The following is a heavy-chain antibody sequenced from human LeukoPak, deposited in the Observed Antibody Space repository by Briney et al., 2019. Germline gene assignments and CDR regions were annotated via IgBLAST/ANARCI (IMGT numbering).Heavy chain of an antibody. V-gene: IGHV3-48*03. CDR1: GFTFSSYE. Sequence: GGSLRLSCAASGFTFSSYEMNWVRQAPGKGLKWVSYISSSGSTIYYADSVKGRFTISRDNAKNSLYLQMNSLRAEDTAVYYCARGQGAWFGELNWFDPWGQGTLVTVSS. CDR2: ISSSGSTI. D-gene: IGHD3-10*01. CDR3: ARGQGAWFGELNWFDP. J-gene: IGHJ5*02.